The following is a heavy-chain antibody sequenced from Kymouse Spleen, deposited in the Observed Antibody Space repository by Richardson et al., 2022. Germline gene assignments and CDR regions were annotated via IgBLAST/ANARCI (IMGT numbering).Heavy chain of an antibody. D-gene: IGHD3-10*01. CDR2: IKSKTDGGTT. CDR3: TTRGGSGSSHFDY. V-gene: IGHV3-15*01. Sequence: EVQLVESGGGLVKPGGSLRLSCAASGFTFSNAWMSWVRQAPGKGLEWVGRIKSKTDGGTTDYAAPVKGRFTISRDDSKNTLYLQMNSLKTEDTAVYYCTTRGGSGSSHFDYWGQGTLVTVSS. CDR1: GFTFSNAW. J-gene: IGHJ4*02.